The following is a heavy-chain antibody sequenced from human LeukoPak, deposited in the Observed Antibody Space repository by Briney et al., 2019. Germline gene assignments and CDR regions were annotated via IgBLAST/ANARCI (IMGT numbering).Heavy chain of an antibody. D-gene: IGHD6-19*01. CDR2: VRVNGRST. J-gene: IGHJ4*02. CDR3: AKTPGYSSVY. Sequence: PGGSLRLSCTGSGFSFSTYDMSWVRQAPGKGLEWVSSVRVNGRSTYYADSVKGRFTISRDNSKNTLYLQMNSLRAEDTAVYYCAKTPGYSSVYWGQGTLVTVSS. CDR1: GFSFSTYD. V-gene: IGHV3-23*01.